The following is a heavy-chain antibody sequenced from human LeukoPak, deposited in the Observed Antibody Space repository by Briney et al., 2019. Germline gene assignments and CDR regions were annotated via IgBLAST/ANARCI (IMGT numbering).Heavy chain of an antibody. J-gene: IGHJ4*02. CDR2: IYDSGST. D-gene: IGHD4-17*01. CDR1: GGSISSYY. V-gene: IGHV4-59*01. Sequence: SETLSLTCTVSGGSISSYYWSWIRQPPGKGLEWIGYIYDSGSTNYNPSLKSRVTISVDTSKNQFSLKLSSVTAADTAVYYCARATVTDRNFDYWGQGTLVTVSS. CDR3: ARATVTDRNFDY.